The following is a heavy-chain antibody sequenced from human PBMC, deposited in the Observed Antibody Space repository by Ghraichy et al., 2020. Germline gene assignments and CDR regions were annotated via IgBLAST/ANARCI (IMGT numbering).Heavy chain of an antibody. D-gene: IGHD5-18*01. J-gene: IGHJ6*02. Sequence: ALRLSCAASGFTFDDYAMHWVRQAPGKGLEWVSGISWNSGNIGYADSVKGRFTISRDNAKNSLYLQMNSLKTEDTALYYCAKGRGYNLKGMDVWGQGTTVTVSS. CDR1: GFTFDDYA. V-gene: IGHV3-9*01. CDR2: ISWNSGNI. CDR3: AKGRGYNLKGMDV.